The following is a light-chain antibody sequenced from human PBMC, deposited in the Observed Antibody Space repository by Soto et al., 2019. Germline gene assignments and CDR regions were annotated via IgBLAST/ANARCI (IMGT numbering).Light chain of an antibody. Sequence: VLTQPASVSGSPGQSITISCTGTSSDVGGYNYVPWYQQHPGKAPKLMIYEVSNRPSGVSNRFSGSKSGSTASLAISGLRDEDEADYYCSSYSTSYFYFFGSGTKVTVL. CDR3: SSYSTSYFYF. J-gene: IGLJ1*01. CDR1: SSDVGGYNY. CDR2: EVS. V-gene: IGLV2-14*01.